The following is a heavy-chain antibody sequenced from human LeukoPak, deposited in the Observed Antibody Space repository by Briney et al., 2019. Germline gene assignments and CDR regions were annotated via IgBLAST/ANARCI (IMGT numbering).Heavy chain of an antibody. CDR3: ARVDHCSSTSCFNPYNWFDP. J-gene: IGHJ5*02. CDR2: INHSGST. V-gene: IGHV4-34*01. CDR1: GGSFSGYD. D-gene: IGHD2-2*01. Sequence: SETLSLTCAVYGGSFSGYDWSWIRQPPGKGLEWIGEINHSGSTNYNPSLKSRVTISVDTSKNQFSLKLSSVTAADTAVYYCARVDHCSSTSCFNPYNWFDPWGQGTLVTVSS.